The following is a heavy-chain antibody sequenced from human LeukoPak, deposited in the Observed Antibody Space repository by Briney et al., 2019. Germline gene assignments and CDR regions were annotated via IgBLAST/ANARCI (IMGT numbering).Heavy chain of an antibody. J-gene: IGHJ1*01. V-gene: IGHV3-53*01. CDR2: FYSGGST. Sequence: PGGSLRLSCAAFGFTVSNNYMSWVRQAPGKGLEWVSVFYSGGSTYYADSVKGRFSISRDNSKNILYLQMNNLRAEDTAVYYCARYYYDRSGQEDWGQGTLVTVSS. CDR3: ARYYYDRSGQED. CDR1: GFTVSNNY. D-gene: IGHD3-22*01.